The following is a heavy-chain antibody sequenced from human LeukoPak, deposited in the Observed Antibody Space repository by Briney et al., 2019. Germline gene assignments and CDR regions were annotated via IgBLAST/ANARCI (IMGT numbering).Heavy chain of an antibody. CDR1: GGSISSYY. D-gene: IGHD4-17*01. CDR2: IYYSGST. CDR3: ARSDYGSDFDY. J-gene: IGHJ4*02. Sequence: SETLSLTCTVSGGSISSYYWRWIRQPPGKGLEWIGYIYYSGSTNYNPSLKSRVTISVDTSKNQFSLKLSSVTAADTAVYYCARSDYGSDFDYWGQGTLVTVSS. V-gene: IGHV4-59*08.